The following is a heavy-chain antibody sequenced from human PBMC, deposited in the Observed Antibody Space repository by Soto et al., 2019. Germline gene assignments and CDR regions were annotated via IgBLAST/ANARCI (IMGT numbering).Heavy chain of an antibody. Sequence: QVQLVQSGAEVKEPGSSVRVSCKASGGTFDNFIMNWVRQTPGQGLEWMGGIVPMLGTPTYAEKFKGRVTISATGSTSTMYMEVTSLRSEDTAIYYCARNGTYSSSLSQYSGMDDCGQGTTVTVSS. CDR3: ARNGTYSSSLSQYSGMDD. CDR1: GGTFDNFI. J-gene: IGHJ6*02. CDR2: IVPMLGTP. D-gene: IGHD1-26*01. V-gene: IGHV1-69*01.